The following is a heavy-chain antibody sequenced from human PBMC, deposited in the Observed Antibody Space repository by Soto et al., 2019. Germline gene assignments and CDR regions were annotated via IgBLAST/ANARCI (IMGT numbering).Heavy chain of an antibody. CDR2: IYHSGTT. J-gene: IGHJ4*02. D-gene: IGHD3-22*01. V-gene: IGHV4-30-2*01. Sequence: QLQLQESGSGQVQPSQTLSLSCAVSGGSVNSRGYSWSWIRQPPGKGLEWIGYIYHSGTTYYNPSLKSRVQISLDRSNNQCSLRLSSVTAADTAVYYCARDLPPYDRSKQPAGAFEDWGQGILVTVSS. CDR3: ARDLPPYDRSKQPAGAFED. CDR1: GGSVNSRGYS.